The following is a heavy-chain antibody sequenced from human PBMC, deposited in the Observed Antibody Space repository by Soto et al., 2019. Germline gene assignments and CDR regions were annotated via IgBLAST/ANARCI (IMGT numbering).Heavy chain of an antibody. CDR2: MNPNSGNT. CDR3: AREGLYGSIQENTFDI. CDR1: GYTFNRHD. V-gene: IGHV1-8*01. D-gene: IGHD6-19*01. Sequence: QVQLVQSGAEVKRSGASVRISCKASGYTFNRHDIKWVRQATGQGPEWIGWMNPNSGNTSSAQKFEGRVTMTKDSSITTAYIDLSSLTSEDTASDYCAREGLYGSIQENTFDIWGQGTMVSLSS. J-gene: IGHJ3*02.